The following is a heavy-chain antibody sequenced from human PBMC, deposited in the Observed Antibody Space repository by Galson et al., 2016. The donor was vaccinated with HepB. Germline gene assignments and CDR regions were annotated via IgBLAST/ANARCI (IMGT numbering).Heavy chain of an antibody. CDR3: ARGMPLIPMVRGFNWFDP. Sequence: SVKVSCKASGYTFTSYAMQWVRQAPGQRLEWMGWINAGNGNTKHSQKFQGRVTITRDTSATTAYMELSSLRSEDTALYYCARGMPLIPMVRGFNWFDPWGQG. D-gene: IGHD3-10*01. V-gene: IGHV1-3*01. CDR2: INAGNGNT. J-gene: IGHJ5*02. CDR1: GYTFTSYA.